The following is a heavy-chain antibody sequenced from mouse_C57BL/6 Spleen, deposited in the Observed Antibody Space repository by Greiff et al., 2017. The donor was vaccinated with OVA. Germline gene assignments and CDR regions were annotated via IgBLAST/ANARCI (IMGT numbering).Heavy chain of an antibody. D-gene: IGHD1-1*01. J-gene: IGHJ3*01. V-gene: IGHV1-50*01. CDR3: ASPYGSSFWFAY. Sequence: QVQLQQPGAELVKPGASVKLSCKASGYTFTSYWMQWVKQRPGQGLAWIGEIDPSDSYTNYNQKFKGKATLTVDTSSSTAYMQLSSLTSEDSAVYYCASPYGSSFWFAYWGQGTLVTVSA. CDR1: GYTFTSYW. CDR2: IDPSDSYT.